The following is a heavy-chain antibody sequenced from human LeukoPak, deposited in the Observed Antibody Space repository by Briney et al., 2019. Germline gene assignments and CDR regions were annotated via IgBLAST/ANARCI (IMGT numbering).Heavy chain of an antibody. CDR1: GYTFTTYY. V-gene: IGHV1-46*01. D-gene: IGHD5-18*01. J-gene: IGHJ6*03. CDR3: AXDGEVASSYGYYYYYMDV. Sequence: GASVKVSCKASGYTFTTYYMHWVRQAPGQGLEWMGIINPSGGSTSYAQKFQGRVTMTRDTSTSTVYMELSNLRSEDTAVYYCAXDGEVASSYGYYYYYMDVWGKGTTVTVSS. CDR2: INPSGGST.